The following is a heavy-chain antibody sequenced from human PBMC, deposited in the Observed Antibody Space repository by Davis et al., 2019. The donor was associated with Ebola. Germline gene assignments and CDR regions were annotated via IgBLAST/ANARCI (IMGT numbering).Heavy chain of an antibody. CDR3: AKGTALPV. Sequence: GESLKISCAASGFTFSSYGMHWVRQAPGKGLEWVAVISYDGTNKYYADSVKGRFTISRDNSKNTLYLQMNGLRAEDTAVYYCAKGTALPVWGKGTTVTVSS. J-gene: IGHJ6*04. V-gene: IGHV3-30*18. CDR2: ISYDGTNK. CDR1: GFTFSSYG.